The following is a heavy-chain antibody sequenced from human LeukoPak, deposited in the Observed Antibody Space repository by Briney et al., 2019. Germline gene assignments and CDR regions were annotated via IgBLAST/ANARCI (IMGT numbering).Heavy chain of an antibody. CDR3: ARRYSGFEFLDY. CDR1: GYSFTNEC. Sequence: KSGESLKISCKGSGYSFTNECIGWVRQMPGKGLDWMGIIYPGDSDTRYSPSFQGQVTISADKSISTAYLQWSSLEASDTAMYYGARRYSGFEFLDYWGQGTLVTVSS. V-gene: IGHV5-51*01. J-gene: IGHJ4*02. CDR2: IYPGDSDT. D-gene: IGHD5-12*01.